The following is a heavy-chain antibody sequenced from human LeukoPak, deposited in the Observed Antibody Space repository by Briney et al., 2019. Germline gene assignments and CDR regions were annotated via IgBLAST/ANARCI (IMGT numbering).Heavy chain of an antibody. V-gene: IGHV4-34*01. CDR3: ARGFGITMVRGVKGCRGDY. CDR1: GGSFSGYY. CDR2: INDSGST. J-gene: IGHJ4*02. Sequence: SETLSLTCAVYGGSFSGYYWSWIRQPPGKGLEWIGEINDSGSTNYNPSLQSRVTISVDTSKNQFSLKLSSVTAADTAVYYCARGFGITMVRGVKGCRGDYWGQGTLVTVSS. D-gene: IGHD3-10*01.